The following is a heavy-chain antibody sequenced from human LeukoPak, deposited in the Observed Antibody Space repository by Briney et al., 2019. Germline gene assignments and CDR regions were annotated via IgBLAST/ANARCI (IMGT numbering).Heavy chain of an antibody. CDR2: IYYSGST. V-gene: IGHV4-31*03. CDR3: AREVIAASNWFAP. J-gene: IGHJ5*02. CDR1: GGSISSGGYY. Sequence: PSETLSLTCTVSGGSISSGGYYWSWIRQHPGKGLEWIGYIYYSGSTYYNPSLKSRVTISVDTSKNQFSLKLSSVTAADTAVYYWAREVIAASNWFAPWGQVTLVTVSS. D-gene: IGHD2-21*01.